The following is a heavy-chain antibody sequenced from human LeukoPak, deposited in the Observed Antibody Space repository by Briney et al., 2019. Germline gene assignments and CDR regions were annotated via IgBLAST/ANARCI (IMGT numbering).Heavy chain of an antibody. D-gene: IGHD6-19*01. V-gene: IGHV1-3*01. CDR1: GYTFTSYA. Sequence: ASVKVSCKASGYTFTSYAMHWVRQAPGQRLEWMGWINAGNGNTKYSQKLQGRVTITRDTSASTAYMELSSLRSEDTAVYYCARSNIAVAGGDYWGQGTLVTVSS. CDR3: ARSNIAVAGGDY. J-gene: IGHJ4*02. CDR2: INAGNGNT.